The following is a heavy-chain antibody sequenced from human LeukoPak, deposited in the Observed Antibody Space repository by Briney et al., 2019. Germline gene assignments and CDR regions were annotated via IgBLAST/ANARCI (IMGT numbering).Heavy chain of an antibody. Sequence: PSETLSLTCTVSGGSIRSSSYYWGWIRQPPGKGLEWIGYIYYSGSTNYNPSLKSRVTISVDTSKNQFSLKLSSVTAADTAVYYCARIEYYYDSSGYYPEYFQHWGQGTLVTVSS. CDR2: IYYSGST. D-gene: IGHD3-22*01. V-gene: IGHV4-61*05. J-gene: IGHJ1*01. CDR3: ARIEYYYDSSGYYPEYFQH. CDR1: GGSIRSSSYY.